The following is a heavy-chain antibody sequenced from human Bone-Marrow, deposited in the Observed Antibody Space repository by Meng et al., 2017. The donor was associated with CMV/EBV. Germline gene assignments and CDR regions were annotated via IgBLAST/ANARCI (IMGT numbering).Heavy chain of an antibody. CDR3: ARGYDFWSGYSATALGY. V-gene: IGHV4-34*01. D-gene: IGHD3-3*01. CDR2: IDHSGIT. CDR1: GGSFSGYY. Sequence: SETMSLTCAVYGGSFSGYYWSWIRQPQGKGLEWIGEIDHSGITNYNPSLKSRVTISIDTSKNQFSLKLTSVTAAHTAVYYCARGYDFWSGYSATALGYWGQGALVTVSS. J-gene: IGHJ4*02.